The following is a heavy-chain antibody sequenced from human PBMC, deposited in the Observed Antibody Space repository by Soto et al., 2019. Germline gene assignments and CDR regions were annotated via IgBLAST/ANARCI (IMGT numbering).Heavy chain of an antibody. Sequence: SETLSLTCAVYGGSLGGDYWTWIRQAPGKGLEWIGEINHSGTINFDPSLRSRLTISLDTSKKEFSLKLSSVTDADTATYYCARADRTLVTSYSLDVWGQGTTVTVSS. CDR3: ARADRTLVTSYSLDV. CDR2: INHSGTI. D-gene: IGHD2-21*02. CDR1: GGSLGGDY. J-gene: IGHJ6*02. V-gene: IGHV4-34*01.